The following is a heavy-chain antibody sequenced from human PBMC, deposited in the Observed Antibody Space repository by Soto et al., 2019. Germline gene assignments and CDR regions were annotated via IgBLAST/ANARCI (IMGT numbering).Heavy chain of an antibody. CDR1: GGTFNFYT. CDR2: VNPIVGMS. D-gene: IGHD3-10*01. V-gene: IGHV1-69*02. CDR3: ATSYGSGSTHFDY. Sequence: QVQLVQSGAEVKKPGSSVRLSCTASGGTFNFYTINWVRQAPGQRLEWVGRVNPIVGMSSSASKFQDRVTITAVQSTNKAYIDLTGRKSEDTAVYYCATSYGSGSTHFDYWGQGTLVTVSS. J-gene: IGHJ4*02.